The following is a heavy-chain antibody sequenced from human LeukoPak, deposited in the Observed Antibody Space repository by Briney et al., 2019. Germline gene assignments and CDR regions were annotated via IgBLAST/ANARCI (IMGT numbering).Heavy chain of an antibody. CDR2: IDHSGST. CDR3: ARGGGYSGYDWILDF. Sequence: PSETLSLTCTVSGGSISSSSYYWGWIRQPPGKGLEWIGEIDHSGSTNYNPSLKSRVTISVDTSKNQFSLRVTSVTAADTAVYYCARGGGYSGYDWILDFWGQGTLVTVSS. J-gene: IGHJ4*02. CDR1: GGSISSSSYY. V-gene: IGHV4-39*07. D-gene: IGHD5-12*01.